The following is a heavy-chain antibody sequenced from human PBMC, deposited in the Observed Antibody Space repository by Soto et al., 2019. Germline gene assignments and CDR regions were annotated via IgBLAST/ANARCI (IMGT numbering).Heavy chain of an antibody. CDR3: ARDISSGGYYYFDY. CDR1: GGSISSYY. V-gene: IGHV4-59*01. D-gene: IGHD3-22*01. J-gene: IGHJ4*02. Sequence: PSETLSLTCSVSGGSISSYYWSWIRQPPGKGLEWIGYISYSGSTKYNPSLESRLTISVDTSKNQFSLKLSSVTAADTAVYYCARDISSGGYYYFDYWGQGTLVTVSS. CDR2: ISYSGST.